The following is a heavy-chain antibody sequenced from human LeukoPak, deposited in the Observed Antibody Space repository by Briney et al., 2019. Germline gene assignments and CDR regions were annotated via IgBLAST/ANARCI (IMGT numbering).Heavy chain of an antibody. Sequence: SETLSLTCTVSGGSISSSSYYWGWIRQPPGKGLEWIGSIYYSGSTYYNPSLKSRVTISVDTSKNQFSLKLSSVTAADTAVYYCARLIIAVAGYFDYWGQGTLVTVSS. CDR1: GGSISSSSYY. D-gene: IGHD6-19*01. CDR2: IYYSGST. CDR3: ARLIIAVAGYFDY. J-gene: IGHJ4*02. V-gene: IGHV4-39*01.